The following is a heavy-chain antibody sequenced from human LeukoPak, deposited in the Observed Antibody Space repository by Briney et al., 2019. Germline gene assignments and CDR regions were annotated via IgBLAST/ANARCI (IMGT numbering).Heavy chain of an antibody. J-gene: IGHJ4*02. Sequence: ASVKVSCKASGYTFTGYYMHWVRQAPGQGLEWMGWINPNSGGTNYAQKFQGRVTMTRDTSISTAYMELSSLRSEDTAVYYCAGQQQYCSSTSCLYYFDYWGQGTLVTVSS. CDR1: GYTFTGYY. V-gene: IGHV1-2*02. D-gene: IGHD2-2*01. CDR3: AGQQQYCSSTSCLYYFDY. CDR2: INPNSGGT.